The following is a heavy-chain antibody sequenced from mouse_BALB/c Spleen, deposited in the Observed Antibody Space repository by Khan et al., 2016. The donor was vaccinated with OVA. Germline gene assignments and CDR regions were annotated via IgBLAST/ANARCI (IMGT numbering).Heavy chain of an antibody. Sequence: QVQLKQSGPGLVQPSQSLSITCTVSGFSLTTYGVHWVRQSPGKGLEWLGVIWSGGSTDYNAAFISRLSISKASSKSQVFFKMNSRQVNDTAIYYWARNYDYDESLAYWGQGTLVTVSA. V-gene: IGHV2-2*02. CDR1: GFSLTTYG. J-gene: IGHJ3*01. CDR3: ARNYDYDESLAY. CDR2: IWSGGST. D-gene: IGHD2-4*01.